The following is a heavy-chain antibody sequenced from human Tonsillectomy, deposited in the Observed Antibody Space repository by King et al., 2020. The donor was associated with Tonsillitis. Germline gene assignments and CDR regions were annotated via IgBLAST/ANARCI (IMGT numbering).Heavy chain of an antibody. J-gene: IGHJ3*02. D-gene: IGHD6-19*01. V-gene: IGHV3-23*04. CDR2: ISDTVGST. CDR1: GFTFSSYA. CDR3: AKAYSSGWYRSDAFDI. Sequence: QLVQSGGGLVQPGGSLRLSCAASGFTFSSYAMTWLRQAPGKGLEWVSAISDTVGSTYYADSVKARFTISRDNSKNTLYLQMNSLRAEDTAVYYCAKAYSSGWYRSDAFDIWGQGTMVTVSS.